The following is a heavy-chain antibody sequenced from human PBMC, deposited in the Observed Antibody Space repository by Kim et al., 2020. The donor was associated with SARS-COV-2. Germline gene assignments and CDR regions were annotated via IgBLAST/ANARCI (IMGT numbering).Heavy chain of an antibody. J-gene: IGHJ4*02. CDR2: IYSGGST. V-gene: IGHV3-53*01. CDR1: GFTVSSNY. CDR3: ARANLGYCSSTSCYTIPDY. Sequence: GGSLRLSCAASGFTVSSNYMSWVRQAPGKGLEWVSVIYSGGSTYYADSVKGRFTISRDNSKNTLYLQMNSLRAEDTAVYYCARANLGYCSSTSCYTIPDYWGQGTLVTVSS. D-gene: IGHD2-2*02.